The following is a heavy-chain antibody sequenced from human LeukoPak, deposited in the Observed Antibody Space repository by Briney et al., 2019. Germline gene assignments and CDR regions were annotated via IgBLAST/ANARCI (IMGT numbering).Heavy chain of an antibody. V-gene: IGHV3-23*01. CDR1: GFTFSTYA. J-gene: IGHJ4*02. CDR3: AKEGLSGSYYDY. CDR2: ISGSGGST. Sequence: GGSLRLSCAAPGFTFSTYAMGWVRQAPGKGLKWVSTISGSGGSTYYADSLKGRFTISRDNSKNTLYLQMNSLRAEDTAVYYCAKEGLSGSYYDYWGQGTLVTVSS. D-gene: IGHD3-10*01.